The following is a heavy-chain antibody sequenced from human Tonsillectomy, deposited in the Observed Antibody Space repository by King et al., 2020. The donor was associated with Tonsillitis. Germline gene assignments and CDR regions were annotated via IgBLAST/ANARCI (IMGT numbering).Heavy chain of an antibody. V-gene: IGHV3-30-3*01. J-gene: IGHJ4*02. CDR3: ARPPAYYYGSDVYFDY. Sequence: VQLVESGGGVVQPGRSLRLSCAASGFTFSSHAMHWVRRAPGRGLQWVAIISDDGSYKSYADSVKGRFTISRDNSKNTLFLQMNSLRAEDTAVYYCARPPAYYYGSDVYFDYWGQGTLVTVSS. CDR1: GFTFSSHA. D-gene: IGHD3-10*01. CDR2: ISDDGSYK.